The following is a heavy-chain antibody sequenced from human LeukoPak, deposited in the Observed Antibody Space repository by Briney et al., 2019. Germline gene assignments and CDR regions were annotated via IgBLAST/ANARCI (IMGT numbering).Heavy chain of an antibody. J-gene: IGHJ6*03. CDR1: GFTFSSYA. CDR2: ISYDGSNK. CDR3: ARDYGRLGYYYYMDV. D-gene: IGHD3-10*01. V-gene: IGHV3-30-3*01. Sequence: GGSLRLSCAASGFTFSSYAMHWVRQAPGKGLEWVAVISYDGSNKYYADSVKGRFTISRDNSKNTLYLQMNSLRAEDTAVYYCARDYGRLGYYYYMDVWGKGTTVTVSS.